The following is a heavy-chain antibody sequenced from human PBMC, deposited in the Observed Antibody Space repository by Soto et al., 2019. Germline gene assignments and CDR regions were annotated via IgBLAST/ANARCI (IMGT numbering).Heavy chain of an antibody. CDR3: ARARNKPFDP. D-gene: IGHD6-6*01. CDR2: IYYSGST. CDR1: GGSISSGGYY. Sequence: PSETLSLTCTVSGGSISSGGYYWSWIRQHPGKGLEWIGYIYYSGSTYYNPSLKSRVTISVDTSKNQFSLKLSSVTVADTAVYYCARARNKPFDPWGQGTLVTVSS. V-gene: IGHV4-31*03. J-gene: IGHJ5*02.